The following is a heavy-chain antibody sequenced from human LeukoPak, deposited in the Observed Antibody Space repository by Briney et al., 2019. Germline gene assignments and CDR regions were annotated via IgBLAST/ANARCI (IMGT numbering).Heavy chain of an antibody. CDR3: ARDLDDYNGLPPFFQH. D-gene: IGHD5-24*01. V-gene: IGHV3-15*01. CDR1: GFTFSNAW. Sequence: GGSLRLSCAASGFTFSNAWMSWVRQAPGKGLEWVGRIKSKTDGGTTDYAAPVKGRFTISRDDSKNTLYLQMNSLKTEDTAVYYCARDLDDYNGLPPFFQHWGQGTLVTVSS. CDR2: IKSKTDGGTT. J-gene: IGHJ1*01.